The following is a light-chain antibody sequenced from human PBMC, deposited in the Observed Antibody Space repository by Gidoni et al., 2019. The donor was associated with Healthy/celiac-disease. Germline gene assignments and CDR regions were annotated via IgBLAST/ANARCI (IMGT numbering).Light chain of an antibody. J-gene: IGKJ1*01. Sequence: DIQMTQSPSTLSASVGDKVTIPCRASQSISSWLAWYQQKPGKAPKLLIYKASSLESGVPSRFSGSGSGTEFTLTSSSLQPDDFATYYCQQYNSYPLTFGQGTKVEIK. V-gene: IGKV1-5*03. CDR1: QSISSW. CDR2: KAS. CDR3: QQYNSYPLT.